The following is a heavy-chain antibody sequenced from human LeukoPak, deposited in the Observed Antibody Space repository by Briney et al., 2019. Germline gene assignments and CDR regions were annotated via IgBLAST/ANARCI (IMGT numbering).Heavy chain of an antibody. J-gene: IGHJ4*02. CDR2: IYPGDSDT. CDR3: ARQAVYYDSSGLFDY. CDR1: GYSFTSYW. Sequence: GESLKISCKGSGYSFTSYWIGWVRQMPGKGLEWTGIIYPGDSDTRYSPSFQGQVTISADKSISTAYLQWSSLKASDTAMYYCARQAVYYDSSGLFDYWGQGTLVTVSS. V-gene: IGHV5-51*01. D-gene: IGHD3-22*01.